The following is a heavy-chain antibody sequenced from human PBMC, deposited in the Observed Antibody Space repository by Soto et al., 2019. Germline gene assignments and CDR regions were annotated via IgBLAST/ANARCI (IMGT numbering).Heavy chain of an antibody. J-gene: IGHJ6*02. V-gene: IGHV5-10-1*01. D-gene: IGHD2-2*03. Sequence: PGESLKISCKGSGYSFTSYWISWVRQMPGKGLEWMGRIDPSDSYTNYSPSFQGHVTISADKSISTAYLQWSSLKASDTAMYYCARLDIVVVPAARGAYYYYGMDVWGQGTTVTVSS. CDR2: IDPSDSYT. CDR1: GYSFTSYW. CDR3: ARLDIVVVPAARGAYYYYGMDV.